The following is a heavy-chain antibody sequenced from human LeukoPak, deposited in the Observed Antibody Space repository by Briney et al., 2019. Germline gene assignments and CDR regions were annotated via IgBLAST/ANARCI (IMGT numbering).Heavy chain of an antibody. Sequence: ASVKVSCKASGYTFTGYYMHWVRQAPGQGLEWMGWISAYNGNTNYAQKLQGRVTMTTDTSTSTAYMEVRSLRSDDTAVYYCARQIYSSSSYGMDVWGQGTTVTVSS. J-gene: IGHJ6*02. CDR3: ARQIYSSSSYGMDV. V-gene: IGHV1-18*04. CDR2: ISAYNGNT. CDR1: GYTFTGYY. D-gene: IGHD6-13*01.